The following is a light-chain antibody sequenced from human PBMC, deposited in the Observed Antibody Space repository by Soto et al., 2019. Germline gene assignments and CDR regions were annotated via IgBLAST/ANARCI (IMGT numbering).Light chain of an antibody. CDR1: SSDVGGYNY. J-gene: IGLJ1*01. CDR2: DVT. Sequence: QSALTQPPSVSGSPGQSVTISCTGTSSDVGGYNYVSWYQQHPGKAPKLILYDVTKRPSGVPDRFSGSKSGNTASLTISGLQTEDEADYHCCSYAGSYFFVFGTGTKVTVL. CDR3: CSYAGSYFFV. V-gene: IGLV2-11*01.